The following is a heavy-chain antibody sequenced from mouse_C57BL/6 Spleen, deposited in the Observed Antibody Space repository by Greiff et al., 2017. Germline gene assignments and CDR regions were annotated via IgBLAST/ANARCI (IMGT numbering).Heavy chain of an antibody. CDR2: IYPGDGDT. V-gene: IGHV1-82*01. J-gene: IGHJ4*01. Sequence: VKLMESGPELVKPGASVKISCKASGYAFSSSWMNWVKQRPGKGLEWIGRIYPGDGDTNYNGKFKGKATLTADKSSSTAYMQLSSLTSEDSAVYFCARRVKDAMDYWGQGTSVTVSS. CDR3: ARRVKDAMDY. CDR1: GYAFSSSW. D-gene: IGHD1-3*01.